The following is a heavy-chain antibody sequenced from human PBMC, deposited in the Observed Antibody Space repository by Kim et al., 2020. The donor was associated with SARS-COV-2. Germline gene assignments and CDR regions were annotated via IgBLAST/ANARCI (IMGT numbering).Heavy chain of an antibody. CDR3: ARGAEEQYFSGGSCYYSRWFAR. J-gene: IGHJ5*02. CDR1: GFTFSTNA. CDR2: IWYDGSKK. Sequence: GGSLRLSCAASGFTFSTNAMHWVRQAPGKGLEWVAIIWYDGSKKYYADSVKGRFTISRDNSKNTVYLQMSSLRAEDTAVYYCARGAEEQYFSGGSCYYSRWFARWGQGALVTVSS. V-gene: IGHV3-33*08. D-gene: IGHD2-15*01.